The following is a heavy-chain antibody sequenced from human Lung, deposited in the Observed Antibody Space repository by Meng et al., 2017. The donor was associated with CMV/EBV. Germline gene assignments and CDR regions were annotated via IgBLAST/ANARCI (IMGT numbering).Heavy chain of an antibody. V-gene: IGHV3-30*04. CDR3: ARRNFYCTNGVCYLDY. J-gene: IGHJ4*02. CDR2: ISYDGSDK. Sequence: GESLKISFSASGFTFSSYAMHWVRQAPGKGLEWLAVISYDGSDKYYTDSVKGRFTISRDSSKNTLLLQMNSLRAEDTAVYYCARRNFYCTNGVCYLDYWGQGTLVTVSS. D-gene: IGHD2-8*01. CDR1: GFTFSSYA.